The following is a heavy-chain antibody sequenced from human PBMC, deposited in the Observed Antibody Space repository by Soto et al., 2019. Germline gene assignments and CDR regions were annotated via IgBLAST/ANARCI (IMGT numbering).Heavy chain of an antibody. Sequence: ASVKVSCTASGYTFTSYDINWVRQATGQGLEWMGWMNPNSGNTGYAQKFQGRVTMTRNTSISTAYMELSSLRSEDTAVYYCARVPSNYYYYYMDVWGKGTTVTVSS. CDR3: ARVPSNYYYYYMDV. CDR1: GYTFTSYD. J-gene: IGHJ6*03. CDR2: MNPNSGNT. V-gene: IGHV1-8*01.